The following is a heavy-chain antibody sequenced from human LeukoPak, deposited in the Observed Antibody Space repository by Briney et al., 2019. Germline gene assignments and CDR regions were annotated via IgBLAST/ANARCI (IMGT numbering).Heavy chain of an antibody. V-gene: IGHV4-39*07. CDR2: IYYSGNT. CDR1: GGSISSSSYY. CDR3: AREEYSSSSYYYYYYMDV. D-gene: IGHD6-6*01. Sequence: SETLSLTCTVSGGSISSSSYYWGWIRQPPGKGLEWIGSIYYSGNTYYNPSLKSRVTISVDTSKNQFSLKLSSVTAADTAVYYCAREEYSSSSYYYYYYMDVWGKGTTVTVSS. J-gene: IGHJ6*03.